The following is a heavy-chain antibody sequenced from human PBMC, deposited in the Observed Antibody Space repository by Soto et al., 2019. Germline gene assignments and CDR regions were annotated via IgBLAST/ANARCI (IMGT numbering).Heavy chain of an antibody. D-gene: IGHD1-1*01. Sequence: SVKVSCKASGGTFSSYTISWVRQAPGQGLEWMGRIIPILGIANYAQKFQGRVAITADKSTSTAYMDLSSLRSEDTAVYYCARSLNAGLIDIWGQGTMVTVSS. V-gene: IGHV1-69*02. J-gene: IGHJ3*02. CDR3: ARSLNAGLIDI. CDR1: GGTFSSYT. CDR2: IIPILGIA.